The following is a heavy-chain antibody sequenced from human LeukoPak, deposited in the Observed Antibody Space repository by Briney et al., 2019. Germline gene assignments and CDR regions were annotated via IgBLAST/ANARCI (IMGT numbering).Heavy chain of an antibody. CDR3: ARVGYCSGGSWCYVDY. V-gene: IGHV4-34*01. D-gene: IGHD2-15*01. CDR1: GGSFSGYC. Sequence: SETLSLTCAVYGGSFSGYCWSWIRQPPGKGLEWIGEINHSGSTNYNPSLKGRVTISVDTSKNQFSLKLSSVTAADTAVYYCARVGYCSGGSWCYVDYWGQGTLVTVSS. CDR2: INHSGST. J-gene: IGHJ4*02.